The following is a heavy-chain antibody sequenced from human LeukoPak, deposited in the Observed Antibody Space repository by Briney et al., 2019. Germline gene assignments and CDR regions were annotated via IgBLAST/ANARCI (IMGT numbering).Heavy chain of an antibody. CDR1: GGSISSYY. CDR3: ARGKVVAGTPGQNSWDN. CDR2: IYTSGST. Sequence: QPSEALSLTCTVSGGSISSYYWNWIRQPAGKGLEWIGRIYTSGSTNYNPSLKSRVTMSVDTSKNQFSLKLTPVTAADTAVYYCARGKVVAGTPGQNSWDNWGQGILVTVSS. V-gene: IGHV4-4*07. J-gene: IGHJ4*02. D-gene: IGHD6-19*01.